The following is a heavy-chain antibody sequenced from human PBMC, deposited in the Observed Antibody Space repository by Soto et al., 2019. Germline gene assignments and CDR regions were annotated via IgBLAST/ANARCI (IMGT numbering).Heavy chain of an antibody. CDR1: GITFSSYS. CDR2: ISSSKTT. CDR3: VGDQDVHTPMVHGNY. J-gene: IGHJ4*02. D-gene: IGHD5-18*01. V-gene: IGHV3-48*02. Sequence: EVQLVESGGGLVQPGECLRLSCTASGITFSSYSMNWVRQAPGKGLEWLSYISSSKTTYADSVKGRFTISRDNAKNSVYLQMNSLRDEDTAVYYCVGDQDVHTPMVHGNYWGRGTRVTVSS.